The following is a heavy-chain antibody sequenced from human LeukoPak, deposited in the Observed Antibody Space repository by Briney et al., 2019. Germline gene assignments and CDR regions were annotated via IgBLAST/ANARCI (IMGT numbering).Heavy chain of an antibody. D-gene: IGHD1-26*01. CDR2: ISSSSSYI. Sequence: GGSLRLSCLASGITFSSSSMSWVRQAPGKGLEWVSSISSSSSYIYYADSVKGRFTISRDNAKNSLYLQMNSLRAEDTAVYYCARDRGGSYYSPDYWGQGTLVTVSS. J-gene: IGHJ4*02. CDR1: GITFSSSS. CDR3: ARDRGGSYYSPDY. V-gene: IGHV3-21*01.